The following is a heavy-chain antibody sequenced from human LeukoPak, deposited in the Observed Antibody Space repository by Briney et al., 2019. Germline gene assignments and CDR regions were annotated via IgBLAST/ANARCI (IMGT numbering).Heavy chain of an antibody. J-gene: IGHJ5*02. CDR2: INPSGTST. CDR1: GNTFTRYF. V-gene: IGHV1-46*01. CDR3: ARHTDRQGFGEFLDWFDP. Sequence: ASVKVSCKASGNTFTRYFIHWLRQVPGQGPEWMGIINPSGTSTRYAQNFQGRVTMTRDTSTSTVYMELTSLRSEDTAVYFCARHTDRQGFGEFLDWFDPWGQGTLVTVSS. D-gene: IGHD3-10*01.